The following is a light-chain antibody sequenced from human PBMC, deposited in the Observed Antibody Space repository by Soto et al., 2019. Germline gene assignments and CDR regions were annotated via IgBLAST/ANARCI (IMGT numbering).Light chain of an antibody. CDR1: QSISSW. CDR2: DAS. V-gene: IGKV1-5*01. Sequence: DIPMTQSPSTLSASVGDRVTITCRASQSISSWLAWYQQKPGKAPKLLIYDASSLESGVPSRFSGSGSGTEITLTISRLQPDDFATYYCQQYNSYSTWTFGQGTNVEIK. CDR3: QQYNSYSTWT. J-gene: IGKJ1*01.